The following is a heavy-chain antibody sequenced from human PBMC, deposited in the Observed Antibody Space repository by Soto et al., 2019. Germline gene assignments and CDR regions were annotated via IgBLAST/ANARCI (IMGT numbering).Heavy chain of an antibody. CDR1: GFTLSGYW. D-gene: IGHD3-3*01. Sequence: PGGSLRLSCAASGFTLSGYWMHWVRQAPGQGLVWVSRVKSDGTITSYADSVRGRFTISRDNARNTLYLQMNSLRAEDTAVYYCARDQRYDFWSGYYRHYGMDVWAQGTTVTVSS. V-gene: IGHV3-74*01. J-gene: IGHJ6*02. CDR3: ARDQRYDFWSGYYRHYGMDV. CDR2: VKSDGTIT.